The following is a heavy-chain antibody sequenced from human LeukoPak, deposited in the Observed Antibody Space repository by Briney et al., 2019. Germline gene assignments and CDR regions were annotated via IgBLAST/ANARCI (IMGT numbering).Heavy chain of an antibody. CDR3: ARAITQQLVQDY. J-gene: IGHJ4*02. D-gene: IGHD6-13*01. Sequence: GGSLRLSCAASGFTFSSYWMSWVRQAPGKGLEWGANIKQDGSEKYYVDSVKGRVTISRDNAKNSLYLQMNSLRAEDTAVYYCARAITQQLVQDYWGQGTLVTVSS. CDR1: GFTFSSYW. CDR2: IKQDGSEK. V-gene: IGHV3-7*01.